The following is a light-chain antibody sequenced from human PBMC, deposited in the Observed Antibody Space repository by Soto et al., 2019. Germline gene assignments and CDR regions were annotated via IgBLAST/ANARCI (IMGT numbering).Light chain of an antibody. J-gene: IGKJ4*01. V-gene: IGKV4-1*01. Sequence: DIVMTQSPDSLALSLGEMATINFKSSQSVLYSSNNKNYLAWYQQKPGQPPKLLIYWASTRESGVPDRFSGSGSGTDFTLNISSLQAEDVAVYYCQQYYSTLFLTFGGGTKVEIK. CDR3: QQYYSTLFLT. CDR1: QSVLYSSNNKNY. CDR2: WAS.